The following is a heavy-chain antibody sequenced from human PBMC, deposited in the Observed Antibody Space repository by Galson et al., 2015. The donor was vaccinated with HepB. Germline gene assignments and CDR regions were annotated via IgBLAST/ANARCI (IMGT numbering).Heavy chain of an antibody. D-gene: IGHD2-2*01. Sequence: SLRLSCAASGFTFSSYAMHWVRQAPGKGLEWVAVISYDGSNKYYADSVKGRFTISRDNSKNTLYLQMNSLRAEDTAVYYCARGPAMGGMDVWGPGTTVAVTS. CDR3: ARGPAMGGMDV. V-gene: IGHV3-30*04. J-gene: IGHJ6*02. CDR1: GFTFSSYA. CDR2: ISYDGSNK.